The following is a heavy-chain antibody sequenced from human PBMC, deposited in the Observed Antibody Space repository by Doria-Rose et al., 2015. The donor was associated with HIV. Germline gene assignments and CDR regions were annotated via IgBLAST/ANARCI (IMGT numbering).Heavy chain of an antibody. Sequence: SGPVLVKPTETLTLTCTVSGVSLSSPGMGVSWIRQPPGKALEWLANILSDDERSYNTSLKSRLTISSGTAKSQVVLTMTVMDPVDTATYYCARIKSSRWYHKYYFDFWGQGTLVIVSA. CDR2: ILSDDER. V-gene: IGHV2-26*01. CDR3: ARIKSSRWYHKYYFDF. CDR1: GVSLSSPGMG. D-gene: IGHD6-13*01. J-gene: IGHJ4*02.